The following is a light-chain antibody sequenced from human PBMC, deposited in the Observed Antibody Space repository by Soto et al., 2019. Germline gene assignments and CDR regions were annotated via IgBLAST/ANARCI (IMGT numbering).Light chain of an antibody. Sequence: QSALTQPASVSGSPGQSITISCTGTSGDIGTYNYVSWYQQFPGKAPKLLISEVTNRPSGVSARFSGSKSDNTASLTISGLQAEDEADYYCSSFTTTSTPVVFGGGTNLTVL. CDR2: EVT. CDR3: SSFTTTSTPVV. CDR1: SGDIGTYNY. V-gene: IGLV2-14*01. J-gene: IGLJ2*01.